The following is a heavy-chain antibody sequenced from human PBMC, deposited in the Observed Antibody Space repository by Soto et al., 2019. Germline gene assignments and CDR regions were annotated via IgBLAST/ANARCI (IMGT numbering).Heavy chain of an antibody. CDR1: GGSISSYY. CDR2: IYYSGST. V-gene: IGHV4-59*01. D-gene: IGHD2-2*01. J-gene: IGHJ4*02. Sequence: ASETLSLTCTVSGGSISSYYWSWIRQPPGKGLGWIGYIYYSGSTNYNPSLKSRVTISVDTSKNQFSLKLSSVTAADTAVYYCARDEEGPNPSPSHGFDYWGQGTLVTVSS. CDR3: ARDEEGPNPSPSHGFDY.